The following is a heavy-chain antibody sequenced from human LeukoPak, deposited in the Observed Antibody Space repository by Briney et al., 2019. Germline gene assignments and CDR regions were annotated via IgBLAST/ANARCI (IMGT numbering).Heavy chain of an antibody. V-gene: IGHV3-23*01. J-gene: IGHJ4*02. Sequence: PGGSLRLSCAASGFTFSSYAMSWVRQAPGKGLEWVSAISGSGGSTYYADSVKGRFTISRDNAKNSLYLQMNSLRAEDTAVYYCARELWFGDGGPGYWGQGTLVTVSS. CDR2: ISGSGGST. CDR3: ARELWFGDGGPGY. CDR1: GFTFSSYA. D-gene: IGHD3-10*01.